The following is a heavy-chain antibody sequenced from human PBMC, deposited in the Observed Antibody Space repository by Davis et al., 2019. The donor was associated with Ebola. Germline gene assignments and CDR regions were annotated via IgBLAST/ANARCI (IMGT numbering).Heavy chain of an antibody. J-gene: IGHJ4*02. CDR2: LGLSADT. CDR3: AKSTMIVGDWDFDY. V-gene: IGHV3-23*01. D-gene: IGHD3-22*01. CDR1: GFIFSSYV. Sequence: GESLKISCAASGFIFSSYVMSWVRQAPGKGLEWVSTLGLSADTYYADSVKGRFTISRDNSENTLHLQMNSLRADDTAVYYCAKSTMIVGDWDFDYWGQGTLVTVSS.